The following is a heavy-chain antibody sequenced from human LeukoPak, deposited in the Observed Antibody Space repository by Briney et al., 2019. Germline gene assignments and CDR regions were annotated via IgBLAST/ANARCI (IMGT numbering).Heavy chain of an antibody. CDR2: IIPIYGRA. J-gene: IGHJ3*02. CDR1: GGTFSSYDFTFTSYA. CDR3: AGFFYDNTNDAFDI. V-gene: IGHV1-69*13. D-gene: IGHD2/OR15-2a*01. Sequence: SVKVSCKGSGGTFSSYDFTFTSYAISWVRQAPGQGLEWMGGIIPIYGRANYPQKFQGRVTITADESTRTVTMQLSSLRSEDTAVYYCAGFFYDNTNDAFDIWGQGTVVTVS.